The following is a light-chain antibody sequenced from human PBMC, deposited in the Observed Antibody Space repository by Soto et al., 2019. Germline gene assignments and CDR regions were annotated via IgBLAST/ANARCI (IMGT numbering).Light chain of an antibody. J-gene: IGKJ4*01. CDR2: LAS. V-gene: IGKV4-1*01. Sequence: DIVMTQSPDSLAVSLGERATINCKSSQSVLYNSNNNNYLAWYQQKPGQPPKLLIYLASTRESGVPDRFSGSGSGTEFTLTISSLLAEDVEIYHWQQYSVIPLNFGGGTKVEIK. CDR3: QQYSVIPLN. CDR1: QSVLYNSNNNNY.